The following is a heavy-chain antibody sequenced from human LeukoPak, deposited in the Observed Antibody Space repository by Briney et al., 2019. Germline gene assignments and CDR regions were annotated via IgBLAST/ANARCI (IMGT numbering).Heavy chain of an antibody. CDR2: IKQDGSKK. D-gene: IGHD5-24*01. V-gene: IGHV3-7*04. CDR1: GFTFSSYA. Sequence: GGSLRLSCAASGFTFSSYAMSWVRQAPGKGLEWVANIKQDGSKKSYVDSVKGRFTISRDNAKNSLYLQMNSLRAEDTAIYYRTRVGYIDEGIDYWGQGTLVTVSS. J-gene: IGHJ4*02. CDR3: TRVGYIDEGIDY.